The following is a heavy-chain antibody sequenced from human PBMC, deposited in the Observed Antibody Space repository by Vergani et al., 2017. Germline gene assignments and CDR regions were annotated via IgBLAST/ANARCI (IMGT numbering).Heavy chain of an antibody. CDR1: GFTFSSYA. CDR3: ARDSGYCSSTRCRGGDYYIEV. CDR2: ISYDGSNK. J-gene: IGHJ6*03. D-gene: IGHD2-2*03. V-gene: IGHV3-30-3*01. Sequence: QVQLVESGGGVVQPGRSLRLSCAASGFTFSSYAMHWVRQAPGKGLEWVAVISYDGSNKYYADSVKGRFTISRDNSKNTLYLQMNSLRAEDTAVYYCARDSGYCSSTRCRGGDYYIEVWGKGTTVTVSS.